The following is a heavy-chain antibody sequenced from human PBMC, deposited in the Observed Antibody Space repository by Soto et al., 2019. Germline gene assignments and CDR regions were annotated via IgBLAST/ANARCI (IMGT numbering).Heavy chain of an antibody. CDR3: TTGLSNGYYNFDY. D-gene: IGHD3-22*01. Sequence: GGSLRLSCAASGFTFGNAGMSWVRQAPGKGLEWVGRIKGEADGGTTDYAAPVKGRITISRDHSKDTLYLQMNSLKTEDTAVYYCTTGLSNGYYNFDYWGQGTPVTVSS. V-gene: IGHV3-15*01. J-gene: IGHJ4*02. CDR1: GFTFGNAG. CDR2: IKGEADGGTT.